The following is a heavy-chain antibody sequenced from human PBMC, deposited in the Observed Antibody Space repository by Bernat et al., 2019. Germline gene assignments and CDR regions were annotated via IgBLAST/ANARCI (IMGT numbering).Heavy chain of an antibody. CDR1: DDPISSSSYY. CDR2: IYFSGST. Sequence: QLQLQESGPRLVKPSETLSLTCRVSDDPISSSSYYWGWIRQSPGRGLEWIGSIYFSGSTDYNPSLKSRVTISVDTSTNRLSLHLSSMAAAEAALYYCARQLRLKDTTRVIRGYFFGLWGQGTLVPVS. J-gene: IGHJ4*01. D-gene: IGHD5-18*01. CDR3: ARQLRLKDTTRVIRGYFFGL. V-gene: IGHV4-39*01.